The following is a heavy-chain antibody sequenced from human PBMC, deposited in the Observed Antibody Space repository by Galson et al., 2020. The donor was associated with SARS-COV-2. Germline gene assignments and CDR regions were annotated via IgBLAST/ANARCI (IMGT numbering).Heavy chain of an antibody. Sequence: SETLSLTCTVSGGSISSNAYSWAWIRQPPGKGLEWIGSIYYSGNTYYNPSLKSRATLSVDTSKNQSSLNRNSVTAADTTVYYCARQRRDGFWDGYYITDDWNWFDAWGQGTLVTVSS. CDR1: GGSISSNAYS. J-gene: IGHJ5*02. CDR2: IYYSGNT. V-gene: IGHV4-39*01. CDR3: ARQRRDGFWDGYYITDDWNWFDA. D-gene: IGHD3-3*01.